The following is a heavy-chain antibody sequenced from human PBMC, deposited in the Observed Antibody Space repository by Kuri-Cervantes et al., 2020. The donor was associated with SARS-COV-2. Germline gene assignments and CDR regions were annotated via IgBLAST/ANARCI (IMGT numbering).Heavy chain of an antibody. CDR3: VRIRAATVIADY. CDR1: GLSLNSNGVC. Sequence: SGPTLVKPTQTPTLTCTFSGLSLNSNGVCVAWIRQPPGKALEWLARIDWDDDKYYKTSLSTRLSISKDTSKDQVVLTMTNMDPVDTGTYYCVRIRAATVIADYWGQGALVTVSS. V-gene: IGHV2-70*11. D-gene: IGHD4-11*01. CDR2: IDWDDDK. J-gene: IGHJ4*02.